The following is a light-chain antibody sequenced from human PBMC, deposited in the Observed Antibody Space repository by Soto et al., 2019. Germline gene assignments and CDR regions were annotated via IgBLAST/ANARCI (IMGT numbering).Light chain of an antibody. CDR3: QQYNTYST. J-gene: IGKJ4*01. CDR2: DAS. V-gene: IGKV1-5*01. Sequence: DIQMTHSPSTLSAFVGDRVTITCRASQSIRSWLAWYQQKPGKAPKLLIYDASTLQSGVPSRFSGSGSGTEFTLTINSLQPDDLATYYCQQYNTYSTFGGGTKVDIK. CDR1: QSIRSW.